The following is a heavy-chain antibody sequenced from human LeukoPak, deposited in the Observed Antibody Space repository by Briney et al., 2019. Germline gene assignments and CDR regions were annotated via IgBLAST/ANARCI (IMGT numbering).Heavy chain of an antibody. CDR2: INHSGST. J-gene: IGHJ5*02. V-gene: IGHV4-34*01. D-gene: IGHD1-1*01. CDR1: GGSFSGYY. Sequence: SETLSLTCAVYGGSFSGYYWSWIRQPPGKGLEWLGEINHSGSTNYNPSLKSRVTISVDTSKNQFSLKLSSVTAADTAVYYCARGELEPPVVVWFDPWGQGTLVTVSS. CDR3: ARGELEPPVVVWFDP.